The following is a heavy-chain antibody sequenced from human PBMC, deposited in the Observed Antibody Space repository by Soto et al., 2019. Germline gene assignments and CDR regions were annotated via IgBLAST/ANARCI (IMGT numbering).Heavy chain of an antibody. Sequence: GGSLRLSCAASGFTVSSNYMSWVRQAPGKGLEWVSVIYSGGSPYYADSVKGRFTISRHNSKNTLYLQMNSLRAEDTAVYYCARAFPYSSSWYAFDIWGQGTMVTVSS. CDR3: ARAFPYSSSWYAFDI. V-gene: IGHV3-53*04. CDR2: IYSGGSP. CDR1: GFTVSSNY. D-gene: IGHD6-13*01. J-gene: IGHJ3*02.